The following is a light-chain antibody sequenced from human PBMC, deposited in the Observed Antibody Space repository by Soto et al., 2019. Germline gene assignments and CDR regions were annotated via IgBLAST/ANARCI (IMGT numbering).Light chain of an antibody. J-gene: IGLJ1*01. V-gene: IGLV1-40*01. Sequence: QSVLAHPPSVSGAPGHMVTISCTGSSSDIGAGDDVHWYHQHPITPPTLLIYGNSNRPSGVPDRFSGPKSGTSASLAITGLQADDEADYYCQSYDSSLSGYVFGTGTKVTVL. CDR3: QSYDSSLSGYV. CDR1: SSDIGAGDD. CDR2: GNS.